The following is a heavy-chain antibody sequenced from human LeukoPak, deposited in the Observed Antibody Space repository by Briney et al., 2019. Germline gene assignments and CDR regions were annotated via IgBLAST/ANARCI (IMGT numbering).Heavy chain of an antibody. V-gene: IGHV1-18*01. CDR3: ARTLKGDFWSVYDNFDY. CDR1: GYTFTSYG. CDR2: ISAYNGNT. J-gene: IGHJ4*02. Sequence: ASVKVSCKASGYTFTSYGISWVRQAPGQGLEWMGWISAYNGNTNYAQKLQGRVTMTTDTSTSTAYMELRSLRSDDTAVYYCARTLKGDFWSVYDNFDYWGQGTLVTVSS. D-gene: IGHD3-3*01.